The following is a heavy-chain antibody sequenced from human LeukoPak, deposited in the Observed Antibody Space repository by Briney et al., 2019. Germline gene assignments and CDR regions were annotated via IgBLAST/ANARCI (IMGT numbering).Heavy chain of an antibody. CDR1: GDSVSGIRFY. V-gene: IGHV4-61*01. CDR3: ARYYDRSGYWSTPHFDY. J-gene: IGHJ4*02. CDR2: IQYSGST. Sequence: IPSQTLSLTCTVSGDSVSGIRFYWGWIRQPPGKGLQYIVYIQYSGSTNYNPSLKSRVTISVDTSKNQFSLKLSSVTAADTAVYYCARYYDRSGYWSTPHFDYWGQGTLVTVSS. D-gene: IGHD3-22*01.